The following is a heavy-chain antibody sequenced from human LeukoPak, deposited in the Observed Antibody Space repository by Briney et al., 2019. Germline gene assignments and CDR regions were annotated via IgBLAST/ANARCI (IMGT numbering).Heavy chain of an antibody. D-gene: IGHD3-16*01. CDR3: ARVSLGGDY. CDR2: INPNSGGT. J-gene: IGHJ4*02. Sequence: ASVKVSCKASGYTFTGYYMHWVRQAPGQGLEWMGWINPNSGGTNYAQKFQGRVTTTRDTSISTAYMELSSLRSDDTAVYFCARVSLGGDYWGQGTLVTVSS. V-gene: IGHV1-2*02. CDR1: GYTFTGYY.